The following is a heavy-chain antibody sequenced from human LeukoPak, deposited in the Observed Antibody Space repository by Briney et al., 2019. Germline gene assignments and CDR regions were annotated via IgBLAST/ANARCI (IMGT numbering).Heavy chain of an antibody. D-gene: IGHD2-15*01. CDR3: ARKYCSGGSCYSDY. CDR1: GYTFTSYD. V-gene: IGHV1-18*01. J-gene: IGHJ4*02. Sequence: ASVTVSCKASGYTFTSYDINWVRQAPGQGLGWMGWISAYNGNTNYAQKLQGRVTMTTDTSTSTAYMELRSLRSDDTAVYYCARKYCSGGSCYSDYRGQGTLVTVSS. CDR2: ISAYNGNT.